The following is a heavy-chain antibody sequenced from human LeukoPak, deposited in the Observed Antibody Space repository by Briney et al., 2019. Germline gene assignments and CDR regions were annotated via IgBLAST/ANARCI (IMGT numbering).Heavy chain of an antibody. J-gene: IGHJ4*02. V-gene: IGHV4-4*07. CDR1: GDSISYFY. Sequence: SETLSLTCSVSGDSISYFYWSWIRQAAGKGLEWIGRFSSSGTTDYNASLKSRLTMSVEASKTQFSLRLSSVTAADTAVYYCAKMFNADVYFEYWGQGILVTVSS. CDR2: FSSSGTT. CDR3: AKMFNADVYFEY. D-gene: IGHD2-2*01.